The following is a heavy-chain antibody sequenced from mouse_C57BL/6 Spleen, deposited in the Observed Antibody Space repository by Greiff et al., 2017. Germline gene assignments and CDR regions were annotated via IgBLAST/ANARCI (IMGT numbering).Heavy chain of an antibody. J-gene: IGHJ1*03. CDR2: ISNGGGSN. D-gene: IGHD1-1*01. Sequence: EVMLVESGGGLVQPGGSLKLSCAASGFTFSDYYMYWVRQTPEKRLEWVAYISNGGGSNYYPDTVKGRFTISRDNATNTLYLQMSRLKSEDTAMYYCARPPDLRWWYFEVWGTGTTVTVSS. V-gene: IGHV5-12*01. CDR1: GFTFSDYY. CDR3: ARPPDLRWWYFEV.